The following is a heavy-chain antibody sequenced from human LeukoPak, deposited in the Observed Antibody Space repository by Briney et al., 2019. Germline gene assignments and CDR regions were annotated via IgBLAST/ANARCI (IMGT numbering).Heavy chain of an antibody. Sequence: HSGGSLRLSCAASGFTFSSYDIHWFRQITGKGLEWVSAIGAAGATYYPASVKGRFTISRENAKNSLYLQMNSLRAGDTAVYYCASAHTNNWYHFDYWGQGILVTVSP. CDR2: IGAAGAT. CDR3: ASAHTNNWYHFDY. D-gene: IGHD6-13*01. J-gene: IGHJ4*02. CDR1: GFTFSSYD. V-gene: IGHV3-13*01.